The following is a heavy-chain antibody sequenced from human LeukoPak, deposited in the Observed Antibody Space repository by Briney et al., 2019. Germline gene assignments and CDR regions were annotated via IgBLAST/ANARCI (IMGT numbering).Heavy chain of an antibody. J-gene: IGHJ3*02. CDR2: IYYSGST. V-gene: IGHV4-39*07. Sequence: SETLSLTCTVSGGSISSSSYYWAWIRQPPGKGPEWIGSIYYSGSTYYNPSLKSRVTISVDTSKNQFSLKLSSVTAADTAVYYCARPTYYYDSSGYYAAFDIWGQGTMVTVSS. D-gene: IGHD3-22*01. CDR3: ARPTYYYDSSGYYAAFDI. CDR1: GGSISSSSYY.